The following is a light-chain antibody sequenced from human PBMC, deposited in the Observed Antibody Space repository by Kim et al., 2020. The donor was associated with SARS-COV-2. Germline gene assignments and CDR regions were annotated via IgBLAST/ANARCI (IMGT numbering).Light chain of an antibody. Sequence: SSLPPPSSFSGSPGQSITISCTGTSSDVGGYNYVSWFQQHPGKAPKLMIYDVDNRPSGVSNRFSGSKSGNTASLTISGLQAEDEADYYCSSYTSSDTLLFGGGTQLTVL. CDR3: SSYTSSDTLL. CDR2: DVD. V-gene: IGLV2-14*03. CDR1: SSDVGGYNY. J-gene: IGLJ2*01.